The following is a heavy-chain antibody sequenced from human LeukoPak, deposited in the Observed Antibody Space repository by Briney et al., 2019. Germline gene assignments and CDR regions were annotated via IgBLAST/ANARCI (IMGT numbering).Heavy chain of an antibody. J-gene: IGHJ5*02. V-gene: IGHV1-69*05. CDR3: ARVGSSGWWSGWFDP. D-gene: IGHD6-19*01. Sequence: SVEVSCKASGGTFSSYAISWVRQAPGQGLEWMGGIIPIFGTANYAQKFQGRVTITTDESTSTAYMELSSLRSEDTAVYYCARVGSSGWWSGWFDPWGQGTLVTVSS. CDR2: IIPIFGTA. CDR1: GGTFSSYA.